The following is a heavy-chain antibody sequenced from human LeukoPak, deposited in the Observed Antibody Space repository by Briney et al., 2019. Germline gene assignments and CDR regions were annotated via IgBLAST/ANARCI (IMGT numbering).Heavy chain of an antibody. V-gene: IGHV1-8*01. Sequence: ASVKVSCKASGYTFTSYDINWVRQATGQGLEWMGWMNPNSGNTGYAQKFQGRVSMTWNTSISTAYMELSSLKSEDTAVYCCAKIGAAARRTPNPRWFDPWGQGTLVTVSS. D-gene: IGHD6-6*01. J-gene: IGHJ5*02. CDR1: GYTFTSYD. CDR3: AKIGAAARRTPNPRWFDP. CDR2: MNPNSGNT.